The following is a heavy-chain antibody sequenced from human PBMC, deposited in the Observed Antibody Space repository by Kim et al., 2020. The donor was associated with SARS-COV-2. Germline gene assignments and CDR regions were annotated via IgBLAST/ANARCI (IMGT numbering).Heavy chain of an antibody. J-gene: IGHJ4*02. Sequence: GGSLRLSCAASGFTFTAYAMSWVRQAPGKGLEWISTFSSSGGTTYYADSVKGRFSNSRDSSRNTLYLQMNSLRAGDTAIYYCAKDRVPSTTEPPELDYWGQGALVTVSS. D-gene: IGHD4-17*01. CDR2: FSSSGGTT. CDR3: AKDRVPSTTEPPELDY. V-gene: IGHV3-23*01. CDR1: GFTFTAYA.